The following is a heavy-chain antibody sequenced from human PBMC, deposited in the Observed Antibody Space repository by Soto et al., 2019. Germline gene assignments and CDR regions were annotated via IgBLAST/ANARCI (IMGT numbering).Heavy chain of an antibody. CDR2: MDPNSGNA. D-gene: IGHD2-2*01. CDR1: GYTFTSYD. V-gene: IGHV1-8*01. J-gene: IGHJ5*02. Sequence: ASVKVSCKASGYTFTSYDINWVRQATGQGLEWMGWMDPNSGNAGYAQKFQGRVTMTRNTSISTAYMEMSSLRSEHTAVYYCARSAQDIVVVPAARGEDWFDPWGQGTLVTVSS. CDR3: ARSAQDIVVVPAARGEDWFDP.